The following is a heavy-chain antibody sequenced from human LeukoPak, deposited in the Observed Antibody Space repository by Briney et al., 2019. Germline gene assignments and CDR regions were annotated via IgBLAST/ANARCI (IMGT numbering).Heavy chain of an antibody. J-gene: IGHJ5*02. Sequence: GGSLRLSCAASGFTFSSHLMHWVRQAPGKGLVWVSRLNTDGSRTVYEESVTGRLKISRDNAKNTLYLQLNRLRAEDTAVYYCARGYYDSNDSNRSNWFEPWGQGTLVTVSS. CDR1: GFTFSSHL. CDR2: LNTDGSRT. V-gene: IGHV3-74*01. D-gene: IGHD3-22*01. CDR3: ARGYYDSNDSNRSNWFEP.